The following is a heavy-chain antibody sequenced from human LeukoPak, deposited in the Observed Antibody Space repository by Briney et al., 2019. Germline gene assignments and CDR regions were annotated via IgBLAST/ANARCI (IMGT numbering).Heavy chain of an antibody. Sequence: GGSLRLSCESSGFTLSSFAMSWVRQAPGKGLEWVAVISYDGSNKYYADSVKGRFTISRDNSKNTLYLQMNSLRAEDTAVYYCARVGASSGWYMDYWGQGTLVTVSS. CDR1: GFTLSSFA. CDR2: ISYDGSNK. J-gene: IGHJ4*02. D-gene: IGHD6-19*01. CDR3: ARVGASSGWYMDY. V-gene: IGHV3-30-3*01.